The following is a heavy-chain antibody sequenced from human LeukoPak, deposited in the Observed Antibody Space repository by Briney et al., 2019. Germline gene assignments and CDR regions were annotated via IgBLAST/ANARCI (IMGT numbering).Heavy chain of an antibody. D-gene: IGHD3-3*01. CDR3: ARHRAIFGVVIHYPSDAFDI. CDR1: GGSISSSSYY. CDR2: IYYSGST. V-gene: IGHV4-39*01. Sequence: PSETLSLTCTVSGGSISSSSYYWGWIRQPPGKGLEWIGSIYYSGSTYYNPSLKSRVTISVDTSKNQFSLKLSSVTAADTAVYYCARHRAIFGVVIHYPSDAFDIWGQGQWSPSLQ. J-gene: IGHJ3*02.